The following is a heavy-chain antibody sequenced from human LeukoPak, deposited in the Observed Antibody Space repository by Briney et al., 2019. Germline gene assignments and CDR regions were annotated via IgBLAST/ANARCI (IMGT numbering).Heavy chain of an antibody. D-gene: IGHD1-20*01. J-gene: IGHJ3*02. V-gene: IGHV4-59*08. CDR2: IYYSGST. CDR1: GGSISSYY. CDR3: ARLITGPDAFDI. Sequence: SETLSLTCTVSGGSISSYYWSWIRQPPGKGLEWIGYIYYSGSTNYNPSLKSRVTISVDTSKSQFSLRLSSVTAADTAVYYCARLITGPDAFDIWGQGTMVTVSS.